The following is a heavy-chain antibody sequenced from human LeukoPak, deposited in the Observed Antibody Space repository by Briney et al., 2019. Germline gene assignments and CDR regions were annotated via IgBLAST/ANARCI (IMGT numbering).Heavy chain of an antibody. J-gene: IGHJ6*03. D-gene: IGHD2/OR15-2a*01. Sequence: PSETLSLTCSVSGFSINTGYYRGWIRQPPGKGLGWIWSVYHSGSTYYNPSLKGRFTISVDMSKNQFSLKLSPVPAPDAALSLCAWTTLIPPNVGSYYYYYHGDVWGKG. V-gene: IGHV4-38-2*01. CDR2: VYHSGST. CDR1: GFSINTGYY. CDR3: AWTTLIPPNVGSYYYYYHGDV.